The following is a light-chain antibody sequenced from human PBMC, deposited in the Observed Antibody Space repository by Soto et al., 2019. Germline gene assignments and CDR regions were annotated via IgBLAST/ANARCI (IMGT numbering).Light chain of an antibody. CDR1: SGHSNYA. J-gene: IGLJ3*02. V-gene: IGLV4-69*01. Sequence: QSVLTQSPSASASLGASVKLTCTLSSGHSNYAIAWHQQQPEKGPRYLMKLNSDGRHIKGDGIPDRFSGSSSGAERYLTISGLQSDDEADYYCQVWDSGIRVFGGGTKLTVL. CDR2: LNSDGRH. CDR3: QVWDSGIRV.